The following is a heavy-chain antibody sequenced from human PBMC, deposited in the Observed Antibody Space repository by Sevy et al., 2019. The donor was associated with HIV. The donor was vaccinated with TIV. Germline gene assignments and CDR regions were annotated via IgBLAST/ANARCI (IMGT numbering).Heavy chain of an antibody. CDR1: GLTFDTIG. Sequence: GGSLRLSCAASGLTFDTIGMSWVRQAPGKGLEWVAGITSGGATYYADSVKGRFTVSRDNSRNTLYLQLNSLRADDTAVFYCAGGDTPLITDLDYWGQGTLVTVSS. J-gene: IGHJ4*02. CDR3: AGGDTPLITDLDY. CDR2: ITSGGAT. D-gene: IGHD3-16*01. V-gene: IGHV3-23*01.